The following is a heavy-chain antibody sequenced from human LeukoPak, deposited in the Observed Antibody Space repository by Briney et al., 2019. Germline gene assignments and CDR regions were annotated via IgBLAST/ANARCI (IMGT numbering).Heavy chain of an antibody. V-gene: IGHV4-34*01. CDR2: INHSGST. D-gene: IGHD4-23*01. Sequence: TSETLSLTCAVYGGSFGGYYWSWIRQPPGKGLEWIGEINHSGSTNYNPSLKSRVTISVDTSKNQFSLKLSSVTAADTAVYYCARGYGGKPDYWGQGTLVTVSS. CDR1: GGSFGGYY. CDR3: ARGYGGKPDY. J-gene: IGHJ4*02.